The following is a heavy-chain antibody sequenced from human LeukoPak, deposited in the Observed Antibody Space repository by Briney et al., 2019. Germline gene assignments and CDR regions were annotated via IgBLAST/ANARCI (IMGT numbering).Heavy chain of an antibody. V-gene: IGHV1-69*04. D-gene: IGHD6-19*01. CDR3: ARERSSGWYDY. CDR2: IIPILGIA. J-gene: IGHJ4*02. CDR1: GGTFSSYT. Sequence: SVKVSCKASGGTFSSYTISWVRQAPGQGLEWMGRIIPILGIANYAQKFQGRVTITADKSTSTAYMELNSLRSEDTAVYYCARERSSGWYDYWGQGTLVTVSS.